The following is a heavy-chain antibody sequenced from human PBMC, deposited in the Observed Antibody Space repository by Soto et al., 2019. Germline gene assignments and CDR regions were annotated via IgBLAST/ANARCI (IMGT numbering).Heavy chain of an antibody. V-gene: IGHV3-30-3*01. CDR1: GFTFSSYA. CDR3: ARARRYPPLFDY. J-gene: IGHJ4*02. Sequence: PGGSLRLSCAASGFTFSSYAMHWVRQAPGKGLEWVAVISYDGSNKYYADSVKGRFTISRDNSKNTLYLQMNSLRAEDTAVYYCARARRYPPLFDYWGQGTLVTVSS. D-gene: IGHD2-2*02. CDR2: ISYDGSNK.